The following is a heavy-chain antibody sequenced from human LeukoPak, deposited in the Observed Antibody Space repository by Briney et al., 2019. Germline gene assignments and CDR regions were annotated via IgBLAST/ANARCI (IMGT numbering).Heavy chain of an antibody. V-gene: IGHV4-59*11. J-gene: IGHJ4*02. Sequence: PSETLSLTCSVSGGSISSHYWSWIRQPPGKGLEWIGYIYYSGSTKYNPSLKSRVTISVDTSKNQFSLKLSSVTAADTAVYYCAGNGDYLDYWGQGTLVTVSS. CDR1: GGSISSHY. CDR2: IYYSGST. CDR3: AGNGDYLDY. D-gene: IGHD4-17*01.